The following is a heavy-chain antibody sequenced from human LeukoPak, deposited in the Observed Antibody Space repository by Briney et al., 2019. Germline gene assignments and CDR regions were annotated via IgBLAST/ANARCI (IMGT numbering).Heavy chain of an antibody. J-gene: IGHJ4*02. D-gene: IGHD1-26*01. Sequence: SETLSLTCTVSGGSISSSSYYWGWIRQPPGKGLEWIGSIYYSGSTYYNPSLKSRVTISVDTSKNQFSLKLTSVTAADTAVYYCAKSGGYGLIDYWGQGTLVTVSS. CDR2: IYYSGST. CDR3: AKSGGYGLIDY. V-gene: IGHV4-39*01. CDR1: GGSISSSSYY.